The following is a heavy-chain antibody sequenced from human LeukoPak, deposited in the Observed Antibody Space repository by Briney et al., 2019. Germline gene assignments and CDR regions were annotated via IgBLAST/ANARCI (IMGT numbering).Heavy chain of an antibody. Sequence: ASVKVSCKASGYTFTGYYMHWVRQAPGQGLEWMGWINPNSGGTNYAQKFQGRVTMTRDTSISTAYMELSRLRSDDTAVYYCARKVYQLLYQAVDYMDIWGKGTTVTVSS. CDR1: GYTFTGYY. V-gene: IGHV1-2*02. CDR2: INPNSGGT. D-gene: IGHD2-2*02. CDR3: ARKVYQLLYQAVDYMDI. J-gene: IGHJ6*03.